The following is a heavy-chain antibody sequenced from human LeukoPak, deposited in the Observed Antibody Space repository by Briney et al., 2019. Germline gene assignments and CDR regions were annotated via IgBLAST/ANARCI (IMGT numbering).Heavy chain of an antibody. V-gene: IGHV4-59*01. CDR3: ARTTEGYCRGRSCYSYYYYMDV. D-gene: IGHD2-15*01. Sequence: SETLSLTCTVSGGSISSYYWSWIRQPPGKGLEWIGYIHYSGSTYYKPSLKSRVTMSVDTSKNQFSLKLSSVTAADTAVYYCARTTEGYCRGRSCYSYYYYMDVWGKGTTVTVSS. CDR2: IHYSGST. CDR1: GGSISSYY. J-gene: IGHJ6*03.